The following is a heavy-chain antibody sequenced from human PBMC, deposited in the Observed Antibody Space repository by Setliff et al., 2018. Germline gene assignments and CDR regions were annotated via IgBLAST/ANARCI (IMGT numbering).Heavy chain of an antibody. J-gene: IGHJ6*02. CDR3: ARDEHYYESSAYRYHYYGMDV. CDR1: GGSIISSNYY. Sequence: PSETLSLTCTVSGGSIISSNYYWGWIRQSPGKGLEWIGSIYYSGNTYYNPSLRSRVTISVDTSKNLFSLKLSSVTAADTALYYCARDEHYYESSAYRYHYYGMDVWGQGTTVTVSS. D-gene: IGHD3-22*01. CDR2: IYYSGNT. V-gene: IGHV4-39*07.